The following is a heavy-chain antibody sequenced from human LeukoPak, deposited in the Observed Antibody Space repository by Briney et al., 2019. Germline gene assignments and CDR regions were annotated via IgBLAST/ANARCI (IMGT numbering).Heavy chain of an antibody. CDR2: ISSNGGST. J-gene: IGHJ4*02. V-gene: IGHV3-64D*09. CDR1: GFTFRSYA. CDR3: VKSDNIVGATYFDY. D-gene: IGHD1-26*01. Sequence: HPGGSLRLSCSASGFTFRSYAVHWVRQAPGKGLEYISSISSNGGSTYYADSVKGRFTISRDNSKNTLSLHMSSLKPEDTAVYYCVKSDNIVGATYFDYWGQGTLVTVSS.